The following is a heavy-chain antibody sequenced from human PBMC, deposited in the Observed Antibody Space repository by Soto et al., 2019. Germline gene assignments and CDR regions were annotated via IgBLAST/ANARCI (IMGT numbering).Heavy chain of an antibody. Sequence: ASSVKVSCKAAGYTYTPYPLHWVRHAPRQRLEWMGWINAGNGNTKYSQKFQGRVTITRDTSASTAYKELSSLRSEDTAVYYCARVVYCGGDCYFSWFDPWGQGTLVTVSS. D-gene: IGHD2-21*02. J-gene: IGHJ5*02. CDR2: INAGNGNT. V-gene: IGHV1-3*01. CDR1: GYTYTPYP. CDR3: ARVVYCGGDCYFSWFDP.